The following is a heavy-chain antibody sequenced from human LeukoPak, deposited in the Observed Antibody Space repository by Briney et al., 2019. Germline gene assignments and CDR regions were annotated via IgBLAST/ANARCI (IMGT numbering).Heavy chain of an antibody. CDR1: GFTVNSYT. CDR2: ISTSRNYI. D-gene: IGHD6-13*01. CDR3: ARDQGSTYYYYGMDV. J-gene: IGHJ6*02. Sequence: PGGSLRLSCAASGFTVNSYTMNWVRQAPGKGLEWVSSISTSRNYIYYADSVKGRFTISRDNAKNSLYLQMNSLRAEDTAVYYCARDQGSTYYYYGMDVWGQGTTVTVSS. V-gene: IGHV3-21*01.